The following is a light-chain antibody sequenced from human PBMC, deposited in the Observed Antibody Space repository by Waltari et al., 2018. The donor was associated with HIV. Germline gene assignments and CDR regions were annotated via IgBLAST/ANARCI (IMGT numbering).Light chain of an antibody. CDR2: SAS. CDR1: QGISRY. J-gene: IGKJ4*01. CDR3: QQFNSYPLT. Sequence: DIQLTQSPSFLSVSVGDRVTITCRASQGISRYLAWYQKKAGKAPKVLIYSASTLQSVVPSRFSGSGSGTEFTLTISSLQPEDFATYYCQQFNSYPLTFGGGTKVEIK. V-gene: IGKV1-9*01.